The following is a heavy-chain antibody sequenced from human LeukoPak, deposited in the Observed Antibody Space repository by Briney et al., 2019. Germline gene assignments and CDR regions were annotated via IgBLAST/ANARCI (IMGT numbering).Heavy chain of an antibody. CDR2: ISAYNGNT. D-gene: IGHD6-6*01. V-gene: IGHV1-18*01. CDR1: GYTFTSYG. Sequence: GASVKVSCKASGYTFTSYGISWVRQAPGQGLEWMGWISAYNGNTNYAQKFQGRVTMTRDTSITTAYMELSGLRSDDTAVYYCARVWSTTSSGYNWFDPWGRGTLVTVSS. J-gene: IGHJ5*02. CDR3: ARVWSTTSSGYNWFDP.